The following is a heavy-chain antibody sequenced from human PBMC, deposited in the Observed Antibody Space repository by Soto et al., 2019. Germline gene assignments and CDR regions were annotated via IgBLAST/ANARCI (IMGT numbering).Heavy chain of an antibody. J-gene: IGHJ6*03. CDR3: ARLDGSSGLYYYYYYMDV. D-gene: IGHD6-6*01. CDR1: GGSISSSSYY. CDR2: IYYSGST. V-gene: IGHV4-39*01. Sequence: PSETLSLTCTVSGGSISSSSYYWGWIRQPPGKGLEWIGSIYYSGSTYYNPSLKSRVTISVDTSKNQFSLKLSSVTAADTAVYYFARLDGSSGLYYYYYYMDVWGKGTTVTVSS.